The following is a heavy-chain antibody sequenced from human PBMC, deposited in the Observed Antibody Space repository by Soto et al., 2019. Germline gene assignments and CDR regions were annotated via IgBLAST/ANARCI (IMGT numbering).Heavy chain of an antibody. J-gene: IGHJ4*02. Sequence: SETLSLTCAVYGGSFSGHYWSWIRQPPGKGLEWIGEINHSGGTSYNPSLKSRVTISVDTSKNQFSLNLDSVTAADTAVYFCARDFAYFDSWGQGTLVTVSS. CDR3: ARDFAYFDS. CDR2: INHSGGT. D-gene: IGHD3-3*01. CDR1: GGSFSGHY. V-gene: IGHV4-34*01.